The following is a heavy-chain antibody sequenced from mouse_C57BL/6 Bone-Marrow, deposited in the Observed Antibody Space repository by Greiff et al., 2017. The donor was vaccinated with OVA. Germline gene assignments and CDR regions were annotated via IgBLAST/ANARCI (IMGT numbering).Heavy chain of an antibody. V-gene: IGHV14-4*01. Sequence: VQLQQSGAELVRPGASVKLSCTASGFNIKDDYMHWVKQRPEQGLEWIGWIDPENGDTEYASKFQGKATITADTSSYTAYLQLSSLTSKDTAVDYCTTVYYGYDAGAWFAYWGQGTLVTVSA. J-gene: IGHJ3*01. CDR1: GFNIKDDY. D-gene: IGHD2-2*01. CDR2: IDPENGDT. CDR3: TTVYYGYDAGAWFAY.